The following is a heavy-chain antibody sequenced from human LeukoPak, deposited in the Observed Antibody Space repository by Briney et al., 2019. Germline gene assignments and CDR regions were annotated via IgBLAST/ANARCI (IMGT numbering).Heavy chain of an antibody. J-gene: IGHJ4*02. CDR1: GGSFSGYY. CDR3: ARSLVYSSGWYYFDY. V-gene: IGHV4-34*01. CDR2: INHSGST. Sequence: PSETLSLTCAVYGGSFSGYYWSWIRQPPGKGLEWIGEINHSGSTNYNPSLKSRVTISVDTSKNQFSLKLSSVTAADTAVYYCARSLVYSSGWYYFDYWGQGTLVTVSS. D-gene: IGHD6-19*01.